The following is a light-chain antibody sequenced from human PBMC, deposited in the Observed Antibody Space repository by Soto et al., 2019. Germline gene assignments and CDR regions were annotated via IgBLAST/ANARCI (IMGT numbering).Light chain of an antibody. CDR3: SSFTSKSTLI. CDR2: EVR. Sequence: QSALTQPASVSRSPGQSITISCAGTMRDIGAYNLVSWYQQHPGKAPQLIIYEVRNRPSGISFRFSGSKSANTASLTISGLQAEDEADYYCSSFTSKSTLIFGGGTKVTVL. J-gene: IGLJ2*01. V-gene: IGLV2-14*03. CDR1: MRDIGAYNL.